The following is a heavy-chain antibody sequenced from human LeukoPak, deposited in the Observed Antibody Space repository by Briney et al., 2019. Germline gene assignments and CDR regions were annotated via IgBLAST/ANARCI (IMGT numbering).Heavy chain of an antibody. Sequence: SVKVSCKASGGTFSRREINWVRQSPGQGLEWMGGTIPIFGTPKYAQKFQGRATITADESTGIVYMELSSLRHEDTAVYYCASPPPAGLLALHFADWGQGTLVTVPS. D-gene: IGHD3-10*01. CDR3: ASPPPAGLLALHFAD. CDR2: TIPIFGTP. CDR1: GGTFSRRE. V-gene: IGHV1-69*01. J-gene: IGHJ4*02.